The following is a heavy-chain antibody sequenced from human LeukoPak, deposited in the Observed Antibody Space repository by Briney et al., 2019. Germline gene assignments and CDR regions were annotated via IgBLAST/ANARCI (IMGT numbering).Heavy chain of an antibody. CDR1: GSFINDYS. CDR2: FYTGYST. J-gene: IGHJ6*03. CDR3: ARSPNYYYYFYMDV. Sequence: SETLSLTCAVSGSFINDYSWSWVRQPAGRGLEWIVRFYTGYSTEYNPSLMSRVTILVDRSKSQISLNLRSVTAADTAVYYCARSPNYYYYFYMDVWGQGTTVTVSS. V-gene: IGHV4-4*07.